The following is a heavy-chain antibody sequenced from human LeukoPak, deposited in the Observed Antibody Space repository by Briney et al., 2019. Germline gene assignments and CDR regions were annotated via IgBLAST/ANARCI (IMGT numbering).Heavy chain of an antibody. D-gene: IGHD6-6*01. CDR1: GYTFTSYD. CDR3: ARDSRSSSSAYYFDY. CDR2: MNPNSGNT. J-gene: IGHJ4*02. V-gene: IGHV1-8*01. Sequence: GASVKVSCKASGYTFTSYDINWVRQATGQGLERMGLMNPNSGNTGYAQKFQGRVTMTRNTSISTAYMELSSLRSEDTAVYYCARDSRSSSSAYYFDYWGQGTLVTVSS.